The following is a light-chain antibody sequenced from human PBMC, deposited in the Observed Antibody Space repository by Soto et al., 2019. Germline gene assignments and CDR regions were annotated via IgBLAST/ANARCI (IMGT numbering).Light chain of an antibody. J-gene: IGKJ1*01. Sequence: EIVLTQSPGTLSLSPGERATLSCRASQSVSSSYLAWYQQKPGQAPRLRIYGASSRATGIPDRFSGSGSGTDFTLTISRLEPEDFAVYYCQQYGSSPRTFGQGTKVEL. V-gene: IGKV3-20*01. CDR3: QQYGSSPRT. CDR2: GAS. CDR1: QSVSSSY.